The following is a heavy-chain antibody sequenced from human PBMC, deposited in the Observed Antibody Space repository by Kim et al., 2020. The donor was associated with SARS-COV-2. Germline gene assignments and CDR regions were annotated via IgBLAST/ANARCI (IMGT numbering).Heavy chain of an antibody. V-gene: IGHV3-30-3*01. CDR1: GFTFSSYA. CDR3: ARDLDDAFDI. J-gene: IGHJ3*02. Sequence: GGSLRLSCAASGFTFSSYAMHWVRQAPGKGLEWVAVISYDGSNKYYADSVKGRFTISRDNSKNTLYLQMNSLRAEDTAVYYCARDLDDAFDIWGQGTMVTVSS. CDR2: ISYDGSNK.